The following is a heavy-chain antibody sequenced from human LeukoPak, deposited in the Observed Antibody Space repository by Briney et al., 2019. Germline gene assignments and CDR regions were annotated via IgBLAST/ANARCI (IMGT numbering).Heavy chain of an antibody. J-gene: IGHJ6*02. V-gene: IGHV4-34*01. CDR3: AXXXVGINSYYYPVDV. CDR2: IYHSGSA. D-gene: IGHD1-26*01. CDR1: GGSFFGYQ. Sequence: SETLSLTCAVSGGSFFGYQWTWLRQAPGKGLEWIGEIYHSGSAKYNPSLENRVTLSVDPSKSQFSLRLRSVTVADTAVYYCAXXXVGINSYYYPVDVWGPGTTVIVSS.